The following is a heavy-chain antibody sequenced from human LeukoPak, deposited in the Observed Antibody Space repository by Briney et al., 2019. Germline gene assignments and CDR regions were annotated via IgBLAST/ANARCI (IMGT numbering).Heavy chain of an antibody. Sequence: PGGSLRLSCAASDFSFSDAWTSWVRQAPGKGLEWVGRIQSKTDGGTTDYAAPVKGRFTISRDDSKNTLSLQMNSLKREDTAVYYCATLKAYSWNIRAFDIWGQGTMVTVSS. D-gene: IGHD1-20*01. CDR3: ATLKAYSWNIRAFDI. J-gene: IGHJ3*02. CDR2: IQSKTDGGTT. V-gene: IGHV3-15*01. CDR1: DFSFSDAW.